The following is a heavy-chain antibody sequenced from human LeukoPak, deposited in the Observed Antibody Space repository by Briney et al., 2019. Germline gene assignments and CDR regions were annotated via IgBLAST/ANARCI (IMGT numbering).Heavy chain of an antibody. CDR2: IDQSGGRN. V-gene: IGHV3-7*05. D-gene: IGHD1-26*01. J-gene: IGHJ3*02. CDR1: GFTFSRLW. CDR3: ARDVEGATYDI. Sequence: GGSLRLSCAASGFTFSRLWMYWVRQAPGRGLEWVANIDQSGGRNNYVDSVKGRFTISRDNAKNSLFLEMGSLRADDTAVYFCARDVEGATYDIWVQGRTVTVSS.